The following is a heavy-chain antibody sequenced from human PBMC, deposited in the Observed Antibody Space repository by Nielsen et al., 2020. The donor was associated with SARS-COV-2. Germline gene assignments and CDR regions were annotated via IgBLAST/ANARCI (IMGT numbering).Heavy chain of an antibody. D-gene: IGHD3-9*01. CDR2: ISADSDDI. J-gene: IGHJ1*01. Sequence: ASVKVSCKASGYTFTNYGITWVRQAPGQGLEWMGWISADSDDIRYGKNFQGRVSMTTDTSTSTAYMEVRRLTSDDAAVYYCARAAVPTLQHFDWLQYFLLWGQGTVVTVSS. CDR1: GYTFTNYG. V-gene: IGHV1-18*04. CDR3: ARAAVPTLQHFDWLQYFLL.